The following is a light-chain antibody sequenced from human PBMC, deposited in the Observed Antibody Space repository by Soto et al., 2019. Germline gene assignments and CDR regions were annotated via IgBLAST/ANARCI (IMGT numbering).Light chain of an antibody. CDR1: SSNIGSNL. CDR2: SNN. J-gene: IGLJ3*02. V-gene: IGLV1-44*01. CDR3: AAWDDSLNGPV. Sequence: QSVLTQPPSASGTPGQRVTISCSGSSSNIGSNLVSWYQQVPGTAPKLLMYSNNQRPSGVPDRFSGSKSGTSASLAITGLQSEDEADYYCAAWDDSLNGPVFGGGTKVTVL.